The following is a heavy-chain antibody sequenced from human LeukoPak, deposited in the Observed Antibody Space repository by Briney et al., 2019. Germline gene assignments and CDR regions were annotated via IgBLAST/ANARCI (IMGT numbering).Heavy chain of an antibody. CDR3: ATRLLCFSRPFDY. Sequence: PRASVKVSCKVSGYTLTELSMHWVRQAPGKGLEWMGGFDPEDGETIYAQKFQGRVAMTEDTSTDTAYMELSSLRSEDTAVYYCATRLLCFSRPFDYWGQGTLVTVSS. J-gene: IGHJ4*02. V-gene: IGHV1-24*01. D-gene: IGHD3-10*01. CDR2: FDPEDGET. CDR1: GYTLTELS.